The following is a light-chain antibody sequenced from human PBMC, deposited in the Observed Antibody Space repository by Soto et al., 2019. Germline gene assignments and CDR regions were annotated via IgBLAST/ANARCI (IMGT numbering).Light chain of an antibody. CDR2: RNN. CDR3: AAWDDSLSGLWV. Sequence: QSVLTQPPSASGTPGQRVTISCSGSSSNIGSNYVYSYQQLPGTAPKLLIYRNNQRPSVVPDRFSGSKSGTEATLAISELRSEDAAYYDGAAWDDSLSGLWVFGGGTKLNVL. CDR1: SSNIGSNY. J-gene: IGLJ3*02. V-gene: IGLV1-47*01.